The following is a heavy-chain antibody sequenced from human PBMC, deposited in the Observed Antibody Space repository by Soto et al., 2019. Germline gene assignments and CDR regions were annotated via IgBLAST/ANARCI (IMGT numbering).Heavy chain of an antibody. V-gene: IGHV3-30-3*01. CDR1: GFTFSSYA. J-gene: IGHJ4*02. D-gene: IGHD1-20*01. CDR2: ISYDGSNK. CDR3: AREEGFRYNWKGVDY. Sequence: GGSLRLSCAASGFTFSSYAMHWVRQAPGKGLEWVAVISYDGSNKYYADSVKGRFTISRDNSKNTLYLQMNSLRAEDTAVYYCAREEGFRYNWKGVDYWGQGTLVTVSS.